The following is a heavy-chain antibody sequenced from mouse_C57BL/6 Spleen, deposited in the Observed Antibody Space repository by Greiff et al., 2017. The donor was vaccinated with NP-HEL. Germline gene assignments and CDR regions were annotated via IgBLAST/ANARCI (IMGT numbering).Heavy chain of an antibody. D-gene: IGHD1-1*01. J-gene: IGHJ2*01. Sequence: QVHVKQPGAELVKPGASVKLSCKASGYTFTSYWMQWVKQRPGQGLEWIGEIDPSDSYTNYNQKFKGKATLTVDTSSSTAYMQLSSLTSEDSAVYYCARRGFITPVVADYWGQGTTLTVSS. CDR1: GYTFTSYW. V-gene: IGHV1-50*01. CDR2: IDPSDSYT. CDR3: ARRGFITPVVADY.